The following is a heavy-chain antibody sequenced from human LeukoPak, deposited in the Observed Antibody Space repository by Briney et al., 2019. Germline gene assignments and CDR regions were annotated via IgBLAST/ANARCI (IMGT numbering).Heavy chain of an antibody. Sequence: GASVKVSCKTSGYTFTDYYIRWVRQAPGQGLEWMGWINPNSGETNSAQKFQGRVTMTGDTSISTAYMELRRVTSDDTAVYYCARDRDYSNTPRGLDYWGQRTLVTVSS. CDR2: INPNSGET. CDR3: ARDRDYSNTPRGLDY. V-gene: IGHV1-2*02. D-gene: IGHD4-11*01. J-gene: IGHJ4*02. CDR1: GYTFTDYY.